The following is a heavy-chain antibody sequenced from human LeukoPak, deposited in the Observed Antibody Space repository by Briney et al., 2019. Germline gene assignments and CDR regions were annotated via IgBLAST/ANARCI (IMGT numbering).Heavy chain of an antibody. D-gene: IGHD3-22*01. CDR1: GGSFSGYY. J-gene: IGHJ4*02. CDR2: INHSGST. Sequence: SETLSLTCAVYGGSFSGYYWGWIRQPPGKGLEWIGEINHSGSTNYNPSLKSRVTISVDTSKNQFSLKLSSVTAADTAVYYCARVLDYYDSSGYLTAYYFDYWGQGTLVTVSS. CDR3: ARVLDYYDSSGYLTAYYFDY. V-gene: IGHV4-34*01.